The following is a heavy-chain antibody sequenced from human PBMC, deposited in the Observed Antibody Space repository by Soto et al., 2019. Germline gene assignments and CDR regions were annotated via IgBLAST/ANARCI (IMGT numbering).Heavy chain of an antibody. CDR2: IWYDGSNK. D-gene: IGHD2-8*01. CDR3: AKDSDIVLVVYATPSNGMDV. V-gene: IGHV3-33*06. Sequence: GGSLRLSCAASGFTFSSYGMHWVRQAPGKGLEWVAVIWYDGSNKYYADSVKGRFTISRDNSKNTLYLQMNSLRAEDTAVYYCAKDSDIVLVVYATPSNGMDVWGQGTTVTVSS. CDR1: GFTFSSYG. J-gene: IGHJ6*02.